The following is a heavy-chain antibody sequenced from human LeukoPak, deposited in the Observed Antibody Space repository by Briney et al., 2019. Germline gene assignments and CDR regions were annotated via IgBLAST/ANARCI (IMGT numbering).Heavy chain of an antibody. J-gene: IGHJ4*02. V-gene: IGHV3-30*02. D-gene: IGHD3-22*01. Sequence: GGSLRLSCAASGFTFSSYGMHWVRQAPGKGLEWVAFIRYDGSNKYYADSVKGRFTISRDNSKNTLYLQMNSLRAEDTAVYYCAKGSSGYSYYFDYWGQGTLVTVSS. CDR1: GFTFSSYG. CDR2: IRYDGSNK. CDR3: AKGSSGYSYYFDY.